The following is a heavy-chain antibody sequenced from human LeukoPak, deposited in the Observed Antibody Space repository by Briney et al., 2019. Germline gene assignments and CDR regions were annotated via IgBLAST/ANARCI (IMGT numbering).Heavy chain of an antibody. CDR2: IIPIFGTA. CDR1: GGTFSSYA. J-gene: IGHJ5*02. CDR3: AKDMGRGYLRYSYGPSSWFDP. D-gene: IGHD5-18*01. Sequence: ASVKVSCKASGGTFSSYAISWVRQAPGQGLEWMGRIIPIFGTANYAQKFQGRVTITADKSTSTAYMELSSLRSEDTAVYYCAKDMGRGYLRYSYGPSSWFDPWGQGTLVTVSS. V-gene: IGHV1-69*06.